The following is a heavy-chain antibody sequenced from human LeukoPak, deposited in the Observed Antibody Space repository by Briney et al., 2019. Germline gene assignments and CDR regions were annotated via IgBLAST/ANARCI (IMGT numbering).Heavy chain of an antibody. D-gene: IGHD2-15*01. CDR3: ARRAYCRGGSCDEDYFDS. CDR2: IDPSDSYT. CDR1: GYSFTSYW. J-gene: IGHJ4*02. V-gene: IGHV5-10-1*01. Sequence: GESLKISCKGSGYSFTSYWIGWVRQMPGKGLEWMGRIDPSDSYTNYSPSFQGHVTISADKSISTAYLQWSSLRASDTAMYYCARRAYCRGGSCDEDYFDSWGQGTLVTVSS.